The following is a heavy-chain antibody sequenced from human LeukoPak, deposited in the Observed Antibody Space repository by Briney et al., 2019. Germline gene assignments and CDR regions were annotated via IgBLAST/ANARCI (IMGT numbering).Heavy chain of an antibody. CDR2: IYYSGST. Sequence: PSETLSLTCTVSGGSISSSSYYWGWIRQPPGKGLEWIGSIYYSGSTYYNPSLKSRVTISVDTSKNQFSLKLSSVTAADTAVYYCARGGYSSGWPYWGQGTLVTVSS. V-gene: IGHV4-39*07. D-gene: IGHD6-19*01. CDR3: ARGGYSSGWPY. J-gene: IGHJ4*02. CDR1: GGSISSSSYY.